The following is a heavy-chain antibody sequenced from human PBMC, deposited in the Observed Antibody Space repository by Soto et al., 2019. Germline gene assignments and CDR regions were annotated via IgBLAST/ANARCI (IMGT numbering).Heavy chain of an antibody. D-gene: IGHD6-6*01. Sequence: GGSLRLSCAASGFTFSSYSMNWVRQAPGKGLEWVSYISSSSSTIYYADSVKGRFTISRDNAKNSLYLQMNSLRAEDTAVYYCAREEQLEGTEDAFDIWGQGTMVTVSS. CDR2: ISSSSSTI. CDR3: AREEQLEGTEDAFDI. J-gene: IGHJ3*02. V-gene: IGHV3-48*01. CDR1: GFTFSSYS.